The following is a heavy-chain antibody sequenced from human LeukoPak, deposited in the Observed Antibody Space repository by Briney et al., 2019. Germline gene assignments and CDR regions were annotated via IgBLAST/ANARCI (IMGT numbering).Heavy chain of an antibody. CDR2: ISGSGGST. V-gene: IGHV3-23*01. J-gene: IGHJ4*02. Sequence: GGSLTLSCAASGFTFSSYAMSWVRQAPGKGLEWVSAISGSGGSTYYADSVKGRFTISRDNSKNMLYLQMNSLRAEDTAVYYCVKVQPEINALGFYWGQGTLVTVSS. CDR3: VKVQPEINALGFY. D-gene: IGHD7-27*01. CDR1: GFTFSSYA.